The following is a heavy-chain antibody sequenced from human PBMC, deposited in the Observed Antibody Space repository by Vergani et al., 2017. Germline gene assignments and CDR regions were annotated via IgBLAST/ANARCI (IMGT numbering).Heavy chain of an antibody. CDR1: GFTFSNYW. D-gene: IGHD1-26*01. Sequence: VQLVESGGGLVQPGGSLRLSCTASGFTFSNYWMQWVRQAPGKGLMWVSRINSDGDSTSYADSVKGRFTISRDNAKNTLYLQMDSLRAEDTAVYYCARDGWELLDYLYDMDVWGKGTTVTVSS. V-gene: IGHV3-74*01. CDR3: ARDGWELLDYLYDMDV. J-gene: IGHJ6*03. CDR2: INSDGDST.